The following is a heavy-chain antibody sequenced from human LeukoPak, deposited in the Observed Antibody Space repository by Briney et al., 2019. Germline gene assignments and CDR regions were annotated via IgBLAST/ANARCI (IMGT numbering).Heavy chain of an antibody. D-gene: IGHD6-13*01. CDR3: AGTGAAAGQTRIDY. J-gene: IGHJ4*02. CDR1: GGSISSYY. Sequence: SETLSLTCTVSGGSISSYYWSWIRQPPGKGLEWIGYTYYSGSTNYNPSLKSRVTISVDTSKNQFSLKLSSVTAADAAVYYCAGTGAAAGQTRIDYWGQGTLVTVSS. V-gene: IGHV4-59*01. CDR2: TYYSGST.